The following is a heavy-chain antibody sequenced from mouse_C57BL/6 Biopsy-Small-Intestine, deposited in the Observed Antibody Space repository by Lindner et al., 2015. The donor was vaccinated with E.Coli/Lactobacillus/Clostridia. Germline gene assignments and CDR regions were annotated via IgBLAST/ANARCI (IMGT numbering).Heavy chain of an antibody. Sequence: VQLQESGAELVKPGASVKMSCKASGYTFTSYWITWVKQRPGQGLEWIGDIYPGSDSTNYNEKFKSKATLTVDTSASTVHMQLTSLTSEDSAVYYCARFNYDYDGAYWGQGTMITVSA. J-gene: IGHJ3*01. CDR3: ARFNYDYDGAY. V-gene: IGHV1-55*01. CDR1: GYTFTSYW. CDR2: IYPGSDST. D-gene: IGHD2-4*01.